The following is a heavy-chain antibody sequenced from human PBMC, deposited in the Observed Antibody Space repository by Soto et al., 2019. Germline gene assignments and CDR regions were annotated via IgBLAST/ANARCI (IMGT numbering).Heavy chain of an antibody. V-gene: IGHV3-7*01. CDR2: IKQDGSEK. Sequence: PGGSLRLSCAASGFTFSGYWMSWVRQAPGKGLEWVAKIKQDGSEKYYVDSVKGRFTISRDNAKNSLYLQMNSLRAEDTAVYYCARDTYYYGSGSYSPWGQGTLVTVSS. D-gene: IGHD3-10*01. CDR3: ARDTYYYGSGSYSP. J-gene: IGHJ5*02. CDR1: GFTFSGYW.